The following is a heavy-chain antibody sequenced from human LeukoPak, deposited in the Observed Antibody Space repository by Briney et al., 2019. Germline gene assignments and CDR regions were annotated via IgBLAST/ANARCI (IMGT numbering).Heavy chain of an antibody. V-gene: IGHV4-4*07. J-gene: IGHJ6*02. D-gene: IGHD3-22*01. CDR2: MYVTGTT. CDR1: GGSISDSY. Sequence: PSETLSLTSTVSGGSISDSYLSWIRQPAGKGLEWIGRMYVTGTTNYNPSLRSRVTMSMDTSKNQFSLRLSSVTAADTAVYYCARENYYDSSGYSEGMDVWGQGTTVIVSS. CDR3: ARENYYDSSGYSEGMDV.